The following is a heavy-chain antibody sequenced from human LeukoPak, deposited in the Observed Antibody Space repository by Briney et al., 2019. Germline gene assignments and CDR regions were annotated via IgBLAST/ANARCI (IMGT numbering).Heavy chain of an antibody. Sequence: PGGSLRLSCAASGFTFDDYAVHWVRQAPGKGLEWVSLISGDGGSTYYADSVKGRFTISRDYSKNSLYLQMHSLRTEDTALYYCAKDLDFFGSGSYYNGGPDYWGQGTLVTVSS. CDR1: GFTFDDYA. J-gene: IGHJ4*02. D-gene: IGHD3-10*01. CDR2: ISGDGGST. CDR3: AKDLDFFGSGSYYNGGPDY. V-gene: IGHV3-43*02.